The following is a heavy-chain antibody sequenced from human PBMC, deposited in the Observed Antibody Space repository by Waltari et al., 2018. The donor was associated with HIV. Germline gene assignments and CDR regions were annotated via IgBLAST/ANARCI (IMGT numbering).Heavy chain of an antibody. D-gene: IGHD6-19*01. Sequence: EVQLVESGGGLVQPGGSLRLSCAASGFTFSSYWMDWVRQAPGEGLVVVLRMRSDASSTSDADSVKGRFTISRDHANNTLYLQMNSLRAEDTAVYYCARIYSSGWYEYFDYWGQGTLVTVSS. CDR2: MRSDASST. CDR1: GFTFSSYW. CDR3: ARIYSSGWYEYFDY. J-gene: IGHJ4*02. V-gene: IGHV3-74*01.